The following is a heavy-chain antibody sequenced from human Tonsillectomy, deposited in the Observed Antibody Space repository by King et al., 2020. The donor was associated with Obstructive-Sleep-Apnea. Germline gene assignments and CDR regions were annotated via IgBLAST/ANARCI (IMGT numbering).Heavy chain of an antibody. CDR2: INTNTGNP. CDR3: ARDRVADYYDSSGYLFPLIDY. V-gene: IGHV7-4-1*02. CDR1: GYTFTSYA. D-gene: IGHD3-22*01. J-gene: IGHJ4*02. Sequence: VQLVESGSELKKPGASVKVSCKASGYTFTSYAMNWVRQAPGQGLEWMGWINTNTGNPTYAQGFTGRFVFSLDTSVSTAYLQISSLKAEDTAVYYCARDRVADYYDSSGYLFPLIDYWGQGPLVTVSS.